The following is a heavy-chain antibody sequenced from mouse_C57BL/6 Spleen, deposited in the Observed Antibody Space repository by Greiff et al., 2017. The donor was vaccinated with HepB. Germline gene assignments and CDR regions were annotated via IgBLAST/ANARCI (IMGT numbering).Heavy chain of an antibody. D-gene: IGHD1-1*01. CDR1: GYTFTSSW. Sequence: VQLQQPGAELVRPGTSVKLSCKASGYTFTSSWMHWVKQRPGQGLEWIGVIDPSDSYTNYNQKFKGKATLTVDTSSSTAYMQLSSLTSEDSAVYYCARGGSYYGSTHWYFDVWGTGTTVTVSS. V-gene: IGHV1-59*01. CDR3: ARGGSYYGSTHWYFDV. J-gene: IGHJ1*03. CDR2: IDPSDSYT.